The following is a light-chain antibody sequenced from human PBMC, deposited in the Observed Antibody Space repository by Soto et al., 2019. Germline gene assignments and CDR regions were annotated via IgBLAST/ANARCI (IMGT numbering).Light chain of an antibody. V-gene: IGKV3-11*01. Sequence: EIVLTQSPATLSLSPGERATLSCRASQSVSNYLAWYQQKPGQAPRLLIYDASNRATGIPARFSGSGSGTDFPLTISRLEPGDFAVYYCQQRSHWPLLTFGGGTKVEIK. CDR1: QSVSNY. J-gene: IGKJ4*01. CDR3: QQRSHWPLLT. CDR2: DAS.